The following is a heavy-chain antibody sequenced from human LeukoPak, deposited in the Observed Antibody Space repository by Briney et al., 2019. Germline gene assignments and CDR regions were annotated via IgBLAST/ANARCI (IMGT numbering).Heavy chain of an antibody. V-gene: IGHV3-30*04. CDR1: GFTFSSYA. Sequence: PGRSLRPSCADSGFTFSSYAMHWVRQAPGKGLEWVAVISYDGRDKYYADSVKGRVTISRDNSKNTLYLQMNSLRPEDTAVYYCARDQRGYRNGLPYYYYYGMDVWGQGTTVTVSS. D-gene: IGHD5-18*01. J-gene: IGHJ6*02. CDR2: ISYDGRDK. CDR3: ARDQRGYRNGLPYYYYYGMDV.